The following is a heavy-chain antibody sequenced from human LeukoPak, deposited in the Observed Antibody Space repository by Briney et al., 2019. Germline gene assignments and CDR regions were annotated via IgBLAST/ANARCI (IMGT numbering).Heavy chain of an antibody. V-gene: IGHV3-30*02. CDR2: IRYDGSNK. D-gene: IGHD6-19*01. J-gene: IGHJ4*02. Sequence: GGSLRLSCAASGFTFSSYSMNWVRQAPGKGLEWVAFIRYDGSNKDYADSVKGRFTISRDNSKNTLYLQMNSLRAEDTAVYYCAKDPTAVAGGGLDYWGQGTLVTVSS. CDR1: GFTFSSYS. CDR3: AKDPTAVAGGGLDY.